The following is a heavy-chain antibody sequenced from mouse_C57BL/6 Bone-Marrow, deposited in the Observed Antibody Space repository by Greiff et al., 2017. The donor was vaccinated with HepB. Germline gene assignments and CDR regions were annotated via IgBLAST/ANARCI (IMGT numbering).Heavy chain of an antibody. Sequence: QVQLQQSGAELMKPGASVKLSCKATGYTFTGYWIEWVKQRPGHGLEWIGEILPGSGSTYYNEKFKGKATLTADKSSSTAYMELRSLTSEDSAVYFCARRGYYGDYFDYWGQGTTLTVSS. CDR2: ILPGSGST. CDR3: ARRGYYGDYFDY. V-gene: IGHV1-9*01. CDR1: GYTFTGYW. D-gene: IGHD1-1*01. J-gene: IGHJ2*01.